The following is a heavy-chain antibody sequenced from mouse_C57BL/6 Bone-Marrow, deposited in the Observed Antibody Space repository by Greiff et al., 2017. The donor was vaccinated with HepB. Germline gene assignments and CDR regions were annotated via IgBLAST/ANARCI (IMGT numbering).Heavy chain of an antibody. CDR3: SYYSNYVWYFEV. V-gene: IGHV1-81*01. CDR2: IYPRSGNT. J-gene: IGHJ1*03. D-gene: IGHD2-5*01. Sequence: QVQLQQSGAELVRPGASVKLSCKASGYTFTSYGIRWVKQRPGQGLEWIGEIYPRSGNTYYNEKFKGKATLTADKSSSTAYMELRSLTSEDSAVYLWSYYSNYVWYFEVWGTGTTVTVSS. CDR1: GYTFTSYG.